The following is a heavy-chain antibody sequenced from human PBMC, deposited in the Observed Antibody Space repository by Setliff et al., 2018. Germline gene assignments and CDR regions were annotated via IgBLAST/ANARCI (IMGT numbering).Heavy chain of an antibody. CDR1: GGSFSNYY. D-gene: IGHD3-16*01. Sequence: SETLSLTCTVYGGSFSNYYWSWIRQPPGKGLEWIGEINHSGSTNYNSSLTSRVTISVDTSKNQFSLKLNSVTAADTAVYYCRFWSYVYKNDYWAQGTLVTVSS. J-gene: IGHJ4*02. CDR2: INHSGST. V-gene: IGHV4-34*01. CDR3: RFWSYVYKNDY.